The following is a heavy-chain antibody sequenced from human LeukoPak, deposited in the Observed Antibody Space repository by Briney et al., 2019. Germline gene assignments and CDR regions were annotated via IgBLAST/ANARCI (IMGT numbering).Heavy chain of an antibody. D-gene: IGHD3-10*01. CDR2: IKRDGSEK. J-gene: IGHJ4*02. CDR3: ARDGWATSDY. CDR1: GFTVSSNY. V-gene: IGHV3-7*01. Sequence: PGGSLRLSCAASGFTVSSNYMSWVRQAPGKGLEWVANIKRDGSEKYYVDSVKGRFTISRDNAKNSLYLQMNSLRAEDTAVYYCARDGWATSDYWGQGTLVTVSS.